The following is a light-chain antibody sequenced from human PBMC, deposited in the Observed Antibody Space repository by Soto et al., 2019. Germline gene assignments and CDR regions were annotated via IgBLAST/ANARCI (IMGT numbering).Light chain of an antibody. CDR2: DVT. CDR1: SSDVGGYNY. CDR3: SSFASSIPLV. Sequence: QSALTQPASVSGSPGQSITISCTGTSSDVGGYNYVSWYQQHPGKAPKLLICDVTNRPSGVSNRFSGSKSGNTASLTISGLQTEDEADYYCSSFASSIPLVFGGGTKLTVL. V-gene: IGLV2-14*03. J-gene: IGLJ2*01.